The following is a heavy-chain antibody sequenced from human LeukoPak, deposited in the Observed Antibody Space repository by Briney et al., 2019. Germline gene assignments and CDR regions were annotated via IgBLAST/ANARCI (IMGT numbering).Heavy chain of an antibody. CDR3: ARVVVVTSIFWYFDL. CDR2: IHPGDSDT. CDR1: GYSFTSYW. J-gene: IGHJ2*01. D-gene: IGHD2-21*02. V-gene: IGHV5-51*01. Sequence: GESLKISRKGSGYSFTSYWIGLVRPVPGKGLEWMGIIHPGDSDTRYSPSFQGQVTISVDKSISTAYLQWSSLKASDTAMYYCARVVVVTSIFWYFDLWGRGTLVTVAS.